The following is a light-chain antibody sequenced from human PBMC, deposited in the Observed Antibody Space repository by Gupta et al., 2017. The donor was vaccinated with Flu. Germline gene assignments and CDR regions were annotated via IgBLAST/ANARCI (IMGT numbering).Light chain of an antibody. V-gene: IGKV3-15*01. CDR3: QQHNNRPPIT. J-gene: IGKJ1*01. CDR1: PGVSSN. CDR2: GAS. Sequence: EIVMTQSPATLSVSPGERATLSCRASPGVSSNLAWYQQKPGQAPRPLIYGASTRDTGIPARFFGSGCGKKYTLTISSRQSEDVSVDYCQQHNNRPPITFGQGTKVDIK.